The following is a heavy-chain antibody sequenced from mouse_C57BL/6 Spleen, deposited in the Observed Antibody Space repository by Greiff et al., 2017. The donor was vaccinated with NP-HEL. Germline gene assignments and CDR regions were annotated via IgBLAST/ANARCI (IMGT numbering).Heavy chain of an antibody. Sequence: QVQLQQPGAELVKPGASVKMSCKASGYTFTSYWITWVKQRPGQGLEWIGDIYPGSGSTNYNEKFKSKATLTVDTSSSTAYMQLSSLTSEDSAVYYCARRYYGSQVWFAYWGQGTLVTVSA. CDR1: GYTFTSYW. J-gene: IGHJ3*01. CDR3: ARRYYGSQVWFAY. D-gene: IGHD1-1*01. V-gene: IGHV1-55*01. CDR2: IYPGSGST.